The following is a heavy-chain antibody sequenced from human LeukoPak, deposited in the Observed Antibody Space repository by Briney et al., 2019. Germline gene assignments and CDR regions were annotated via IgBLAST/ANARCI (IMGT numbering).Heavy chain of an antibody. CDR1: GYTFTDYY. CDR3: ARGSYGYD. D-gene: IGHD1-26*01. Sequence: GASVKVSCKASGYTFTDYYLHWVRQAPGQGLEWVGWINPNPNSGGTSYAQKFHGRVTMTRDTYINTACMELSGLRSDDRAVYFCARGSYGYDWGQGTLVTVSS. V-gene: IGHV1-2*02. J-gene: IGHJ4*02. CDR2: INPNPNSGGT.